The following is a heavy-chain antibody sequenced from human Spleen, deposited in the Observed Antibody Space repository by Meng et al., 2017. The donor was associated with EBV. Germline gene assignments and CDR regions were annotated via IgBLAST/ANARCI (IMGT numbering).Heavy chain of an antibody. CDR3: ARTNALDS. CDR1: GYNFPKYS. CDR2: ISASAYGGGT. J-gene: IGHJ4*02. Sequence: HVLRVQSGPEVEKPGASVKVACEASGYNFPKYSIIWVRQAPGQGLEWMGSISASAYGGGTKYAQKFQGRVTMTADTSTATAYMELRSLTYDDTAVYYCARTNALDSWGQGTLVTVSS. V-gene: IGHV1-18*01.